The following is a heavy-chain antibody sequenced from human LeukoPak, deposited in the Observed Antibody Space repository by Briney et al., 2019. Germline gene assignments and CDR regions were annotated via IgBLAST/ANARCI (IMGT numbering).Heavy chain of an antibody. CDR1: GFTFSSYA. CDR3: AKSAVAGTGYFQH. Sequence: GGSLRLSCAASGFTFSSYAMHWVRQAPGKGLEWVAVISYDGSNKYYADSVKGRFTISRDNSKNTLYLQMNSLRAEDTAVYYCAKSAVAGTGYFQHWGQGTLVTVSS. J-gene: IGHJ1*01. CDR2: ISYDGSNK. V-gene: IGHV3-30-3*02. D-gene: IGHD6-19*01.